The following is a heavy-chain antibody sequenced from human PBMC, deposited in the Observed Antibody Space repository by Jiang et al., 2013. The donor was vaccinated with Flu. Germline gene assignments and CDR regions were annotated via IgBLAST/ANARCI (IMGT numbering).Heavy chain of an antibody. D-gene: IGHD4-17*01. Sequence: WVSGIGTAGDTYYPGSVKGRFTISRENAKNSLYLQMNSLRAGDTAVYYCARSYGDFHNAFDIWGQGTMVTVSS. J-gene: IGHJ3*02. V-gene: IGHV3-13*01. CDR3: ARSYGDFHNAFDI. CDR2: IGTAGDT.